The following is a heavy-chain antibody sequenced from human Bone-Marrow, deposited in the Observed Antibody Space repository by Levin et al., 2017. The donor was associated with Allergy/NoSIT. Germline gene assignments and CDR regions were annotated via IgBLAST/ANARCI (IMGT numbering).Heavy chain of an antibody. V-gene: IGHV4-59*01. Sequence: GSLRLSCTVSGGSISSYYWSWIRQPPGKGLEWIGYIYYSGSTNYNPSLKSRVTISVDTSKNQFSLKLSSVTAADTAVYYCARGAAGYSPYNWFDPWGQGTLVTVSS. D-gene: IGHD6-13*01. J-gene: IGHJ5*02. CDR2: IYYSGST. CDR3: ARGAAGYSPYNWFDP. CDR1: GGSISSYY.